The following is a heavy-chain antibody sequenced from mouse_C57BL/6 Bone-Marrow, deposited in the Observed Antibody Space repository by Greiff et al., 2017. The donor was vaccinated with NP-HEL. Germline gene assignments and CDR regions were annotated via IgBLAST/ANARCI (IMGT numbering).Heavy chain of an antibody. V-gene: IGHV6-6*01. CDR1: GFTFSDAW. Sequence: EVQLQQSGGGLVQPGGSMKLSCAASGFTFSDAWMDWVRQSPEKGLEWVAEIRNKANNHATYYAESVKGRFTISRDDSKSSVYLQMNSLRAEDTGIYYCTRGITTVVARMDYWGQGTSVTVSS. CDR2: IRNKANNHAT. J-gene: IGHJ4*01. D-gene: IGHD1-1*01. CDR3: TRGITTVVARMDY.